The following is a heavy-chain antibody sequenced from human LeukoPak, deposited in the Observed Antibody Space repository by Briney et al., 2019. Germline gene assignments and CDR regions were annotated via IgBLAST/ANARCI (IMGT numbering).Heavy chain of an antibody. D-gene: IGHD6-19*01. Sequence: TSETLSLTCTVSGGSISSSSYYWGWIRQPPGKGLEWIGCMYYSGSTYYNPSVKSRVTISVDTSKNQFSLKLSSVTAADTAVYSCARRVSGWHAFDIWGQGTMVTVSS. CDR1: GGSISSSSYY. J-gene: IGHJ3*02. CDR3: ARRVSGWHAFDI. CDR2: MYYSGST. V-gene: IGHV4-39*01.